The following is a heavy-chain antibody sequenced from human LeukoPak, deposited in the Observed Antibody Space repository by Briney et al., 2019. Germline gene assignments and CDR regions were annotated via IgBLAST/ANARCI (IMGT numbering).Heavy chain of an antibody. V-gene: IGHV1-69*13. J-gene: IGHJ6*02. D-gene: IGHD6-13*01. CDR3: ASGGEQQLASLFGMDV. Sequence: ASVKVSCKASGGTFSSYAISWVRQAPGQGLEWMGGIIPIFGTANYAQKFQGRVTITADESTGTAYMELSSQRSEDTAVYYCASGGEQQLASLFGMDVWGQGTTVTVSS. CDR1: GGTFSSYA. CDR2: IIPIFGTA.